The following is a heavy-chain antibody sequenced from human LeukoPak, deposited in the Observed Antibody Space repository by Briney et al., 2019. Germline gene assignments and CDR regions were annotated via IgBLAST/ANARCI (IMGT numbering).Heavy chain of an antibody. CDR2: ISGSGGST. CDR1: GFTFSSYA. Sequence: GGSPRLSCAASGFTFSSYAMTWVRQAPGKGLEWVSAISGSGGSTYYADSVKGRFTISRDNSKNTLYLQINSLRVEDTAIYYCAKAKAIAVAGLDYYFDYWGQGTLVTVSS. CDR3: AKAKAIAVAGLDYYFDY. J-gene: IGHJ4*02. V-gene: IGHV3-23*01. D-gene: IGHD6-19*01.